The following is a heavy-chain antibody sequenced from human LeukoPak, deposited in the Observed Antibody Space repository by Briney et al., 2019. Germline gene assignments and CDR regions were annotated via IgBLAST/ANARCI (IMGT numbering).Heavy chain of an antibody. CDR2: ISGSGEDT. CDR3: AKGDASPVHLLTGH. J-gene: IGHJ4*02. Sequence: PGGSLRLSCAASGFTLSSYAMTWVRQAPGKGLEWVTGISGSGEDTYYADSVKGRFTVSRDNSKNTLYLQMNSLRVEDTAVYYCAKGDASPVHLLTGHWGQGTLVTVSS. V-gene: IGHV3-23*01. D-gene: IGHD3-9*01. CDR1: GFTLSSYA.